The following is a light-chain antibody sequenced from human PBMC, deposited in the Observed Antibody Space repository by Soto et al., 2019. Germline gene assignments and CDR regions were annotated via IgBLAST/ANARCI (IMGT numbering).Light chain of an antibody. CDR3: QQANSFPLT. Sequence: DIQVTQSPSSLSASVGDRVTITCRASRSISSYLNWYQQKPGKAPKLLIYAASSLHSGVPSRFSGSRSGTDFTLTISSLQPEDFATYYCQQANSFPLTFGQGTRLEIK. CDR2: AAS. CDR1: RSISSY. J-gene: IGKJ5*01. V-gene: IGKV1-39*01.